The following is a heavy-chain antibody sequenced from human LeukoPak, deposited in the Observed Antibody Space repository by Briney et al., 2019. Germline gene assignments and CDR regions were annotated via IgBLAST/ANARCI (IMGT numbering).Heavy chain of an antibody. Sequence: GGSLRLSCAAAGFSVNDAWMAWVRQAPGKGLEWVGRIKSKTAGGTTDYAAPVKGRFTITRDDSKNTLYLEMNSLETEDTAVYYCVTPPDWGQGTLVTVSS. J-gene: IGHJ4*02. CDR3: VTPPD. V-gene: IGHV3-15*01. CDR1: GFSVNDAW. CDR2: IKSKTAGGTT.